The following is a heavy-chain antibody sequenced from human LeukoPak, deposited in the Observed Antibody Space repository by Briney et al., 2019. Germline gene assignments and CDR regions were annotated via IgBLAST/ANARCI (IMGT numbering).Heavy chain of an antibody. CDR2: ISSSSSTI. Sequence: GGSLRLSCAASGFSFSSYSMNWVRQAPGKGLEWISYISSSSSTIYYADSVKGRFTISRDNGKNSLYLQMNSLRAEDTAVYYCARDRKHQLLVPPFDAFDIWGQGTMVTVSS. J-gene: IGHJ3*02. D-gene: IGHD2-2*01. V-gene: IGHV3-48*01. CDR3: ARDRKHQLLVPPFDAFDI. CDR1: GFSFSSYS.